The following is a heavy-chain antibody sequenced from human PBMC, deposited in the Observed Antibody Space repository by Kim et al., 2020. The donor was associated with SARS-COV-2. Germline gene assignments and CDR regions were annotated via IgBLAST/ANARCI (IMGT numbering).Heavy chain of an antibody. CDR3: ARAHRRIITIFGVVTHFDY. V-gene: IGHV4-31*02. J-gene: IGHJ4*02. D-gene: IGHD3-3*01. Sequence: KSRVTISVDTAKNQFSLKLSSVTAADTAVYYCARAHRRIITIFGVVTHFDYWGQGTLVTVSS.